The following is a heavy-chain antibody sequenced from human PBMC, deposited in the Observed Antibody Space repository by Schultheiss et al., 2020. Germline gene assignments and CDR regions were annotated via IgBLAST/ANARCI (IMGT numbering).Heavy chain of an antibody. J-gene: IGHJ4*02. CDR3: ARDSQPAARAHYFDY. V-gene: IGHV4-39*07. CDR1: GGSISSSSYY. D-gene: IGHD6-6*01. CDR2: IYYSGST. Sequence: SETLSLTCTVSGGSISSSSYYWGWIRQPPGKGLEWIGYIYYSGSTYYNPSLKSRVTISVDTSKNQFSLKLSSVTAADTAVYYCARDSQPAARAHYFDYWGQGTLVNVSS.